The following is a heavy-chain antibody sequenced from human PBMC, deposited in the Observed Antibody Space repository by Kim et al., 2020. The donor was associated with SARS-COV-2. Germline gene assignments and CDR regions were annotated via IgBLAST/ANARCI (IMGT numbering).Heavy chain of an antibody. Sequence: WGSLRLSCAASGFTFSSYGMHWVRQAPGKGLEWVAVISYDGSNKYYADSVKGRFTISRDNSKNTLYLQMNSLRAEDTAVYYCAKALRFLDAFDIWGQGTMVTVSS. CDR1: GFTFSSYG. CDR3: AKALRFLDAFDI. CDR2: ISYDGSNK. J-gene: IGHJ3*02. D-gene: IGHD3-3*01. V-gene: IGHV3-30*18.